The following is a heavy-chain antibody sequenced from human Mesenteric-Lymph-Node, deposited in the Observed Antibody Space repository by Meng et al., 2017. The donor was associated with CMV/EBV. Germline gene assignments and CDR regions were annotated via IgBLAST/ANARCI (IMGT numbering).Heavy chain of an antibody. CDR2: IIPILGIA. CDR3: ASKAVAGSRRPLDY. Sequence: SVKVSCKASGGTFSSYTISWVRQAPGQGLEWMGRIIPILGIANYAQKFQGRVTITADKSTSTAYMELSSLRSEDTAVYYCASKAVAGSRRPLDYWGQGTLVTVSS. J-gene: IGHJ4*02. D-gene: IGHD6-19*01. CDR1: GGTFSSYT. V-gene: IGHV1-69*02.